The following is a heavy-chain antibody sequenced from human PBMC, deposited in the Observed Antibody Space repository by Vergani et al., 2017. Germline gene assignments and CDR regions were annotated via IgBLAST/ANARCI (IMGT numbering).Heavy chain of an antibody. CDR1: GFTFSSYW. Sequence: VQLVESGGGLVQPGGSLRLSCVGSGFTFSSYWMSWVRQAPGKGLEWVAVISYDGTQKYYADSVKGRFTISRDNSKSTLYLQMNSLRTEDTAVYYCATKSCGTPGCQIGYFREWGQGTLVTVSS. CDR3: ATKSCGTPGCQIGYFRE. D-gene: IGHD1-1*01. V-gene: IGHV3-30*03. CDR2: ISYDGTQK. J-gene: IGHJ1*01.